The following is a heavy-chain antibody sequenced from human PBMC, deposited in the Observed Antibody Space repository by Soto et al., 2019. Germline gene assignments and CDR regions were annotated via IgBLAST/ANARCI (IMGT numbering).Heavy chain of an antibody. CDR2: IKYDGSIT. CDR1: GFTFIDYW. J-gene: IGHJ6*02. V-gene: IGHV3-74*01. D-gene: IGHD3-3*01. CDR3: ARGIRGYYGVDV. Sequence: DVQLVESGGGLVQPGGSLRLSCEASGFTFIDYWMHWVRQAPGKGLFWVSRIKYDGSITNYADSVKGRFTISRDDAKNTLYLQINSLRVEDTAVYYCARGIRGYYGVDVWGQGTTVTVSS.